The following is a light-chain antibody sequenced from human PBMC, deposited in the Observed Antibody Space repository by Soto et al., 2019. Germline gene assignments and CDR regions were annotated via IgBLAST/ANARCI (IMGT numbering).Light chain of an antibody. Sequence: QSVLTQPRSVSGSPGKSVAISCTGISNYIGPYNYVSWYQQHPGKAPKLIIYDVDKRPSGVPYRFSGSKSGDTASLTISGLQPDDEADYYCCSYADTYVELGGGTKVTVL. CDR2: DVD. CDR3: CSYADTYVE. J-gene: IGLJ2*01. CDR1: SNYIGPYNY. V-gene: IGLV2-11*01.